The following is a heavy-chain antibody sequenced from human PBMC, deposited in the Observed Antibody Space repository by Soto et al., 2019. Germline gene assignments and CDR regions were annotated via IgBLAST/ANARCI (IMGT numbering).Heavy chain of an antibody. Sequence: EVQLLESGGGLVQPGGSLRLSCATSGFSFSNYGMNWVRQAPGKGLEWVSGITKTGRSTFIADSVRGRFTISRDNLKNIMYLQMNSLRVDDTALYYCTKDGDAYDFAFDKWGQGTMVTVTP. V-gene: IGHV3-23*01. CDR1: GFSFSNYG. D-gene: IGHD3-3*01. J-gene: IGHJ3*02. CDR2: ITKTGRST. CDR3: TKDGDAYDFAFDK.